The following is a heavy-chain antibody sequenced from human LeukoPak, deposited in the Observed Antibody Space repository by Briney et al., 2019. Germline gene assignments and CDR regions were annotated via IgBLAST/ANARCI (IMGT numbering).Heavy chain of an antibody. V-gene: IGHV4-59*01. CDR1: GGSISSYY. Sequence: SETLSLTCTVSGGSISSYYWSWIRQPPGKGLEWIGYIYYSGSTNYNLSLKSRVTTSVDTSKNQFSLKLSSVTAADTAVYYCARVTQAFDIWGQGTMVTVSS. CDR3: ARVTQAFDI. D-gene: IGHD4-23*01. CDR2: IYYSGST. J-gene: IGHJ3*02.